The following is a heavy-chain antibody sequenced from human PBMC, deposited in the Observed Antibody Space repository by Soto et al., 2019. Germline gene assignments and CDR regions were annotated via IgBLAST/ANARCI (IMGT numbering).Heavy chain of an antibody. CDR1: GYSFTSYV. V-gene: IGHV1-8*01. Sequence: ASVKVSCKASGYSFTSYVVHWVRQAPGQSLERMGWMNANSGNTEYAQKFQGRVTMTRNTSISTAYMELSSLRSEDTAVYYCARTYYDFWSGYPFSNYYYYMDVWGKGTTVTVSS. J-gene: IGHJ6*03. D-gene: IGHD3-3*01. CDR3: ARTYYDFWSGYPFSNYYYYMDV. CDR2: MNANSGNT.